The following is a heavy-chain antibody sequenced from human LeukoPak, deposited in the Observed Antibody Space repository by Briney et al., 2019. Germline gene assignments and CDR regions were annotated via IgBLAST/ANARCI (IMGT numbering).Heavy chain of an antibody. D-gene: IGHD3-10*01. J-gene: IGHJ4*02. V-gene: IGHV3-48*02. CDR3: ATYGSGTSYTTNYFDY. CDR2: ISSDSRTI. CDR1: GFTFSSYS. Sequence: GGSLRLSCAASGFTFSSYSMNWVRQAPGKGLEWVSYISSDSRTIYYADSVKGRFTISRDNAKNSLYLQMKSLRDEDTAVYYCATYGSGTSYTTNYFDYWGQGTLVTVSS.